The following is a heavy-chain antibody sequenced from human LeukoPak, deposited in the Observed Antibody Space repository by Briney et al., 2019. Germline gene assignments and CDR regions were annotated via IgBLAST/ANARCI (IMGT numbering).Heavy chain of an antibody. V-gene: IGHV1-2*02. CDR3: ARDRVGVGGNGWEN. CDR2: INPNSGGT. CDR1: GYTFTGYY. J-gene: IGHJ4*02. D-gene: IGHD6-19*01. Sequence: ASVEVSCKASGYTFTGYYMHWVRQAPGQGLEWMGWINPNSGGTNYAQKFQGRVTMTRDTSISTAYMELSRLRSDDTAVYYCARDRVGVGGNGWENWGQGTLVTVSS.